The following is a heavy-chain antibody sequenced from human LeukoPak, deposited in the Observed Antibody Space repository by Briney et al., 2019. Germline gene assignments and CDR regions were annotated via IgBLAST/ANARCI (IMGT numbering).Heavy chain of an antibody. D-gene: IGHD3-22*01. CDR1: GCTFTNYG. V-gene: IGHV1-18*01. Sequence: GASVKVSCKASGCTFTNYGIFWVRQAPGQGLEWMGWISAYSGNTNYAQKLQGRVTMTTETSTSTAYMELESLRSDDTAVYYCAISQGSYYDTSGYLGGDYWGQGTLVTVSS. CDR3: AISQGSYYDTSGYLGGDY. CDR2: ISAYSGNT. J-gene: IGHJ4*02.